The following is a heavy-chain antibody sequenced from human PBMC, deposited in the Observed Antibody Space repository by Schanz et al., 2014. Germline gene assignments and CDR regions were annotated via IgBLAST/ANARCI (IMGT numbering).Heavy chain of an antibody. J-gene: IGHJ6*02. CDR3: AKARRKSNCSGGRCFHYSYYGMDV. CDR1: GFTFSNYA. V-gene: IGHV3-23*01. Sequence: EVQLLESGGGLVRPGGSLRLSCAASGFTFSNYAMSWVRQAPGKGLEWVSGISGSGGSTYYADSVKGRFTISRDNSKNTLYLQMNSLRAEDTAVYYCAKARRKSNCSGGRCFHYSYYGMDVWGQGTTVTVSS. D-gene: IGHD2-15*01. CDR2: ISGSGGST.